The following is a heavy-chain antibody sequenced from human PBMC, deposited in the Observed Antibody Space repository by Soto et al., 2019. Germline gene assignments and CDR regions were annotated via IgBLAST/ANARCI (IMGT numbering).Heavy chain of an antibody. CDR1: AASSSDVGFS. Sequence: PSETLSLTCTVSAASSSDVGFSWSWIRQSRAKGLGWIGYISHLENTYFHPSFKSLLTMSRDRSRSQFSLNLSSVPAADRAVYYCVRGGGYDPFDYWGQGVLVTVSS. CDR3: VRGGGYDPFDY. V-gene: IGHV4-30-2*06. CDR2: ISHLENT. J-gene: IGHJ4*02. D-gene: IGHD5-12*01.